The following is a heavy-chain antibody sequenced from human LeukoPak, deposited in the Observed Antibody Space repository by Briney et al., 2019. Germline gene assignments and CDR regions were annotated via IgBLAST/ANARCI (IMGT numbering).Heavy chain of an antibody. CDR3: ARAGWINMVRGVIIGFIDP. J-gene: IGHJ5*02. CDR2: INPNSGGT. V-gene: IGHV1-2*02. CDR1: GYTFTRYY. D-gene: IGHD3-10*01. Sequence: VSVKVSCTASGYTFTRYYMHWVRHAPGQGLEWGGWINPNSGGTNYAHKFHSRVTMTTETSISTAYMELSRLRSDDTAVYYCARAGWINMVRGVIIGFIDPWGQGTLVTVSS.